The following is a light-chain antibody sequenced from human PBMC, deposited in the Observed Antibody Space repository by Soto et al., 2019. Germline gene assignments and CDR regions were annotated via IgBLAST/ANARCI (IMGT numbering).Light chain of an antibody. Sequence: EIVLTQSPGTLSLSPGERATLSCRASQSVSSSYLAWYQQKPGQAPRLLIYGASSRATSIPDRFSGSGSGTDFTLTISRLEPEDFAVYYCQQSGSSPFTFGPGTNVDIK. CDR1: QSVSSSY. CDR2: GAS. J-gene: IGKJ3*01. CDR3: QQSGSSPFT. V-gene: IGKV3-20*01.